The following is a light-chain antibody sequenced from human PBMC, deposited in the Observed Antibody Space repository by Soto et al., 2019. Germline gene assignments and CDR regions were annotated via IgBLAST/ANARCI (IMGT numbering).Light chain of an antibody. CDR3: GRWDSSLSAGGV. CDR1: SSNIGNNY. CDR2: ENI. J-gene: IGLJ3*02. Sequence: QSVLTQPASVSGAPGQKVTISCSGSSSNIGNNYVSWYQQLPGTAPKLLIYENIKRPSGIPDRFSGPKSGTTATLGITGLQTGDEADYYCGRWDSSLSAGGVFGGGTKLTVL. V-gene: IGLV1-51*02.